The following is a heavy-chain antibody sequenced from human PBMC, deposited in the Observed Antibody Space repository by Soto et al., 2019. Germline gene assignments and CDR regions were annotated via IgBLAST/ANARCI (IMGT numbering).Heavy chain of an antibody. CDR3: ARANSYGYYYYYMDV. V-gene: IGHV4-39*01. J-gene: IGHJ6*03. Sequence: SETLSLTCTVSGGSISSSSYYWGWIRQPPGKGLEWIGSIYYSGSTYYNPSLKSRVTISVDTSKNQFSLKLSSVTAADTAVYYCARANSYGYYYYYMDVWGKGTTVTVSS. CDR2: IYYSGST. CDR1: GGSISSSSYY. D-gene: IGHD5-18*01.